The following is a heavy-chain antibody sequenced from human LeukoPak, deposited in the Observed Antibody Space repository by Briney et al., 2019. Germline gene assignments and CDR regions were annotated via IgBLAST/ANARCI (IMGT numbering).Heavy chain of an antibody. J-gene: IGHJ4*02. CDR1: GDSVSSNSAA. D-gene: IGHD2-15*01. CDR2: TYYRSKWYN. CDR3: ARVSCSGGSCPYYFDY. Sequence: SQTLSLTCAISGDSVSSNSAAWNWFRRSPSRGLEWLGRTYYRSKWYNDYAVSVKSRITINPDTSKNQFSLQLNSVTPEDTAVYYCARVSCSGGSCPYYFDYWGQGTLVTVSS. V-gene: IGHV6-1*01.